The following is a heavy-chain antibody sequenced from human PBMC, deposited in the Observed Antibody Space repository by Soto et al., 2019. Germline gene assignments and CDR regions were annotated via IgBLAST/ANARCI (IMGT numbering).Heavy chain of an antibody. D-gene: IGHD4-17*01. CDR1: GGSISTFY. CDR3: AREKPTTSCFDF. J-gene: IGHJ4*02. V-gene: IGHV4-59*01. CDR2: IHHSWST. Sequence: QVHLQESGPGLVRPSETLSLTCTVSGGSISTFYWSWLRQSPGKGLEWIGYIHHSWSTTYSPSLKSRVSMSVDTSRDQFSLKLTAVTTADTVVYYCAREKPTTSCFDFWGQGIRVTVSS.